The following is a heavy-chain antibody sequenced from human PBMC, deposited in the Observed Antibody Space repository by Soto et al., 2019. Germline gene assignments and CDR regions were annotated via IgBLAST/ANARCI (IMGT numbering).Heavy chain of an antibody. V-gene: IGHV3-7*05. CDR2: IKYDDSET. J-gene: IGHJ4*02. CDR1: GFIFSRHW. CDR3: AAWSRSNWFDY. Sequence: EVQLVESGGGLVQPGGSLRLSCEGSGFIFSRHWMGWVRQSPVRGLEWVANIKYDDSETPYMDFAKGRFTISRDNAKNTLYLQMTSLRVEDTAVYYWAAWSRSNWFDYWGQGTLVTVSS. D-gene: IGHD6-13*01.